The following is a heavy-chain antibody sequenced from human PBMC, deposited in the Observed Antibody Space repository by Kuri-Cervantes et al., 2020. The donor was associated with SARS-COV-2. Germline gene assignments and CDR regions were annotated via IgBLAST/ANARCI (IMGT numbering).Heavy chain of an antibody. J-gene: IGHJ4*02. V-gene: IGHV3-64*01. CDR1: GFTFSSYA. Sequence: GESLKISCAASGFTFSSYAMHWVRQAPGKGLEYVSAISSNGGSTYYANSVKGRFTISRDNAKNTLYLQMNSLRAEDTAVYYCARGIAVAGYFDYWGQGTLVTVSS. D-gene: IGHD6-19*01. CDR2: ISSNGGST. CDR3: ARGIAVAGYFDY.